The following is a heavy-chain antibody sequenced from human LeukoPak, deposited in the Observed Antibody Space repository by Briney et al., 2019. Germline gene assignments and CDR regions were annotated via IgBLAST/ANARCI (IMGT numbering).Heavy chain of an antibody. V-gene: IGHV4-34*01. CDR3: ASRTVGLLWFGDSSLYFDY. Sequence: SETLSLTCAVYGESFTGYYRGWIRQPPGKGLEWIGEINHSGTTNYNPSLKSRVTISVDSSKNQFSLKLASVTAADMAVYYCASRTVGLLWFGDSSLYFDYWSQGTLVTVSS. J-gene: IGHJ4*02. CDR1: GESFTGYY. D-gene: IGHD3-10*01. CDR2: INHSGTT.